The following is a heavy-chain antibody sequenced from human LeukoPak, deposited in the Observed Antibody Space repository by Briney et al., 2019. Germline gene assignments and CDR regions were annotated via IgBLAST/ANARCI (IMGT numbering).Heavy chain of an antibody. CDR2: ISWNSGSI. V-gene: IGHV3-9*01. CDR3: EKDDYGGHLRYFQN. Sequence: GGSLRLSCAASGYTFDDYAMHWVRQAPGKGLEWVSGISWNSGSIGYADSVKGRFIISRDNAKNSLYLQMNSLRAEDTALYYCEKDDYGGHLRYFQNWGQGTLVTVSS. CDR1: GYTFDDYA. J-gene: IGHJ1*01. D-gene: IGHD4-23*01.